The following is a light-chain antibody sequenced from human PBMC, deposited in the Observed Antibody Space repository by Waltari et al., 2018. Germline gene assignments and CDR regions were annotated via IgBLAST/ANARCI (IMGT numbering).Light chain of an antibody. CDR3: SSFTSSITRV. Sequence: QSALTQPASVSGSPGQSITISCTGTSSDVGGYKPVAWYPQHSGNAPKLMIYEVSHRPSGVSNRFSGSKAGNTASLTISGLQAEDEADYYCSSFTSSITRVFGTGTKVTVL. J-gene: IGLJ1*01. V-gene: IGLV2-14*01. CDR2: EVS. CDR1: SSDVGGYKP.